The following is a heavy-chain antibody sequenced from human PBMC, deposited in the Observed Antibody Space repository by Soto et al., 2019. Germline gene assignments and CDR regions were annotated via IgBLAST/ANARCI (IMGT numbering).Heavy chain of an antibody. CDR2: IYPGDSDT. CDR1: GDSFTRYW. Sequence: PWEYLTITCTCSGDSFTRYWIGWVRQMPGKGLEWMGIIYPGDSDTRYSPSFQGQVTISADKSISTAYLQWSSLKASDTAMYYCARSEGIAVAGWFDPWGQGTLVTVSS. CDR3: ARSEGIAVAGWFDP. V-gene: IGHV5-51*01. J-gene: IGHJ5*02. D-gene: IGHD6-19*01.